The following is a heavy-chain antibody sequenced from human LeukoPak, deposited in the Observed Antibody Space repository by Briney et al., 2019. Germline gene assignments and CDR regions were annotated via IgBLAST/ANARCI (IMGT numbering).Heavy chain of an antibody. J-gene: IGHJ4*02. CDR3: AKDHGYYDSSGCYWDY. V-gene: IGHV3-23*01. D-gene: IGHD3-22*01. Sequence: PGGSLRLSCAASGFTFSSYAMSWVRQAPGKGLEWVSAISGSGGSTYYADSVKGRFTLSRDNSKNTLYLQMNSLRAEDTAVYYCAKDHGYYDSSGCYWDYWGQGTLVTVSS. CDR2: ISGSGGST. CDR1: GFTFSSYA.